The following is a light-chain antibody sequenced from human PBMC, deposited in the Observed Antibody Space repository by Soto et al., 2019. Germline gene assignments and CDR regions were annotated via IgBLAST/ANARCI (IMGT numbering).Light chain of an antibody. CDR3: QKYNSAPWT. J-gene: IGKJ1*01. CDR2: AAS. CDR1: QGISKY. Sequence: DIQMTQSPSSLSASVGDRVTITCRASQGISKYLGWYQQKPGKVPALLIYAASTLQSGVPSRFSGSGSGTDFTLTISSLQPEDFATYYCQKYNSAPWTFGQGTKVEIK. V-gene: IGKV1-27*01.